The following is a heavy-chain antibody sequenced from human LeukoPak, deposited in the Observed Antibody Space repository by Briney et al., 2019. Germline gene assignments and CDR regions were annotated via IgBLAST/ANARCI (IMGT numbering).Heavy chain of an antibody. CDR2: IYPGDSDT. CDR3: AGALWFGEVLPGFDY. J-gene: IGHJ4*02. Sequence: GESLKISCKGSGYSFTSYWIGWVRQMSGKGLERMGIIYPGDSDTRYRPSFQGQVTISADKSISTAYLQWNSLKASDTAMYYCAGALWFGEVLPGFDYWGQGTLVTVSS. V-gene: IGHV5-51*01. D-gene: IGHD3-10*01. CDR1: GYSFTSYW.